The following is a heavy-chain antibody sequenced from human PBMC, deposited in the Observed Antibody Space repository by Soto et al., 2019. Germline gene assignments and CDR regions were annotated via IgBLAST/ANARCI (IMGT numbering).Heavy chain of an antibody. J-gene: IGHJ4*02. CDR2: IIPILGIA. Sequence: GASVKVSCKASGGTFSSYTISWVRQAPGQGLEWMGRIIPILGIANYAQKFQGRVTITADKSTSTAYMELSSLRSEDTAVYYCARGYDYIYYFDYWGQGTLVIVSS. V-gene: IGHV1-69*02. CDR3: ARGYDYIYYFDY. CDR1: GGTFSSYT. D-gene: IGHD4-4*01.